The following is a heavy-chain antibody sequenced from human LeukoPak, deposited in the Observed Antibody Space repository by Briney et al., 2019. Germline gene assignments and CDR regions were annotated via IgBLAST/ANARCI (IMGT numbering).Heavy chain of an antibody. D-gene: IGHD5-18*01. Sequence: PGRSLRLSCAASGFTFSSYAMHWGRQAPGKGLEWVAVISYDGSNKYYADSVKGRFTISRDNSKNTLYLQMNSLRAEDTAVYYCARDRYGTDTAMGTFDYWGQGTLVTVSS. J-gene: IGHJ4*02. V-gene: IGHV3-30-3*01. CDR1: GFTFSSYA. CDR3: ARDRYGTDTAMGTFDY. CDR2: ISYDGSNK.